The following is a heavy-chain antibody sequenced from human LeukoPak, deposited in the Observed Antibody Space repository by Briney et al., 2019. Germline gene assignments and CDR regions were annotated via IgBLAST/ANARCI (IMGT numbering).Heavy chain of an antibody. J-gene: IGHJ6*02. D-gene: IGHD2-2*01. Sequence: ASVKVSCKASGYTFTSYGISWVRQAPGQGLEWMGLISAYNGNTNYAQKFQGRVTITADKSTSTAYMELSSLRSEDTAVYYCAREGNQLLPYGMDVWGQGTTVTVSS. V-gene: IGHV1-18*01. CDR3: AREGNQLLPYGMDV. CDR2: ISAYNGNT. CDR1: GYTFTSYG.